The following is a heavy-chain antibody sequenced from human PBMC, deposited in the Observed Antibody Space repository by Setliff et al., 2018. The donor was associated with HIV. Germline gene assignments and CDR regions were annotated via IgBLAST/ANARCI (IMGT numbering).Heavy chain of an antibody. CDR3: ASHSGGWNYYLDY. V-gene: IGHV4-39*01. CDR2: IYYTGDT. Sequence: SETLSLTCTVSGGSISNGDHYWAWIRQSPGKGLEWIGYIYYTGDTYYRSSLESRVTISVDTSKNQFSLKVNSVTATDTAVYYCASHSGGWNYYLDYWGQGTLVTVSS. D-gene: IGHD6-19*01. J-gene: IGHJ4*02. CDR1: GGSISNGDHY.